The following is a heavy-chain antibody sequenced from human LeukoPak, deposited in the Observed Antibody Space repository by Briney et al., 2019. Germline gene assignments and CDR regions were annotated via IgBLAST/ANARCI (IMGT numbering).Heavy chain of an antibody. CDR2: ISSDGSST. D-gene: IGHD3-10*01. J-gene: IGHJ3*02. CDR1: GFTFSSYW. CDR3: ARDVYYGSGSYSNDAFDI. Sequence: GGSLTLSCAASGFTFSSYWMHWVRKAPGKGLVWVSRISSDGSSTSYADSVKGRFTISRDNAKNTLYLQMNSLRAEDTAVYYCARDVYYGSGSYSNDAFDIWGQGTMVTVSS. V-gene: IGHV3-74*01.